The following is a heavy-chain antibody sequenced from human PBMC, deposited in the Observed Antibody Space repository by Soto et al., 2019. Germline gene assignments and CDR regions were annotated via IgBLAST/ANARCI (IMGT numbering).Heavy chain of an antibody. CDR3: ARGLGRGYYDSSGYFHLDY. D-gene: IGHD3-22*01. CDR1: GFTVSSNY. Sequence: GGSLRLSCAASGFTVSSNYMSWVRQAPGKGLEWVSVIYSGGSTYYADSVKGRFTISRDNSKNTLYLQMNSLRAEDTAVYYCARGLGRGYYDSSGYFHLDYWGQGTLVTVSS. J-gene: IGHJ4*02. CDR2: IYSGGST. V-gene: IGHV3-53*01.